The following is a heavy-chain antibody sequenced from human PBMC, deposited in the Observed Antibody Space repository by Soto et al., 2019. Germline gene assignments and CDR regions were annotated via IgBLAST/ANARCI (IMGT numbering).Heavy chain of an antibody. V-gene: IGHV3-23*01. J-gene: IGHJ6*02. Sequence: EVQLLESGGGLVQPGGSLRLSCAASGFTFSSYAMSWVRQAPGKGLEWVSAISGSGGSTYYADSVKGRFTISRDNSKNTLYLQMNSLRAEDTAVYYCAKGSRLYPGGDYYGMDVWGQGTTVTVSS. CDR2: ISGSGGST. CDR3: AKGSRLYPGGDYYGMDV. CDR1: GFTFSSYA. D-gene: IGHD2-8*01.